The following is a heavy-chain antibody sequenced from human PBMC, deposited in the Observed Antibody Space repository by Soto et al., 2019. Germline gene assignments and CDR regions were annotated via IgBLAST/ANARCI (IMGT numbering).Heavy chain of an antibody. Sequence: GGSLILSCAASGFTFSSYAMSWVRQAPGKGLEWVSAISGSRGSTYYADSVKGRFTISRDNSKNTLYLQMNSLRAEDTAVYYCAGNWNRGPRDWYFDLWGRGTLVTVSS. CDR1: GFTFSSYA. CDR2: ISGSRGST. J-gene: IGHJ2*01. CDR3: AGNWNRGPRDWYFDL. D-gene: IGHD1-1*01. V-gene: IGHV3-23*01.